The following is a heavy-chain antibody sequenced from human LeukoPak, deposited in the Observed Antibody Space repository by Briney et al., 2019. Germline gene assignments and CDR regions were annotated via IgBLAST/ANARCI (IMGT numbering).Heavy chain of an antibody. CDR3: AKEKVDYGDYYFDY. CDR1: GFTFSSYD. J-gene: IGHJ4*02. CDR2: IGTAGDT. Sequence: GGSLRLSCAASGFTFSSYDMHWVRQATGKGLEWVSAIGTAGDTYYPGSVKGRFTISRENAKNSLYLQMNSLRAEDTAVYYCAKEKVDYGDYYFDYWGQGTLVTVSS. D-gene: IGHD4-17*01. V-gene: IGHV3-13*01.